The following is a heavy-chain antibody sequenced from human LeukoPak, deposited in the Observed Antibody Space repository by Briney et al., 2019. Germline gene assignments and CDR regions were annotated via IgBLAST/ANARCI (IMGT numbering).Heavy chain of an antibody. CDR1: GFTFSSYG. Sequence: GGSLRLSCAASGFTFSSYGMHWVRQAPGKGLEWVAVIWYDGSNKYYADSVKGRFTISRDNSKNTLYLQMNSLRAEDTAVYYCARAGGSGSYRIQYLDYWGQGTLVTVSS. V-gene: IGHV3-33*01. CDR2: IWYDGSNK. D-gene: IGHD3-10*01. CDR3: ARAGGSGSYRIQYLDY. J-gene: IGHJ4*02.